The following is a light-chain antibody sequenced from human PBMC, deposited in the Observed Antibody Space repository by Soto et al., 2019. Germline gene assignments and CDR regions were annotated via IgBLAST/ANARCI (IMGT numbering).Light chain of an antibody. CDR2: KAS. J-gene: IGKJ1*01. CDR3: QQYHRYSWT. V-gene: IGKV1-5*03. Sequence: DIQMTQSPFTLSASVGDRVTITCRASQSISTWLAWYQQKPGKAPKLLIYKASSLDSGVPSRFSGSGSGTEFTLTISSLQPDDFAAYYCQQYHRYSWTFGQGTKVDIK. CDR1: QSISTW.